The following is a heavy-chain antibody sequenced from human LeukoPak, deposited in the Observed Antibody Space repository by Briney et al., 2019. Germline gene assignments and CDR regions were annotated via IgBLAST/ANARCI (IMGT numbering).Heavy chain of an antibody. J-gene: IGHJ4*02. D-gene: IGHD1-26*01. CDR1: GGSFSGYY. V-gene: IGHV4-34*01. Sequence: SKTLSLTCAVYGGSFSGYYWSWIRQPPGNGLDLIGEINHSGSTNYNPSLKSLVTISVDPSKNQFSLKLSSVSAADTAVYYCASSWAYSGSYYGYWGQGNLVNVSS. CDR2: INHSGST. CDR3: ASSWAYSGSYYGY.